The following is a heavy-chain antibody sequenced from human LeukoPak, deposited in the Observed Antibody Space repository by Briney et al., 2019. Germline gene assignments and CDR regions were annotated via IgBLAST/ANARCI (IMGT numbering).Heavy chain of an antibody. V-gene: IGHV3-30*18. CDR2: ISYDGSNK. CDR1: GFTFSSYG. CDR3: ANIAVAPHDAFDI. J-gene: IGHJ3*02. D-gene: IGHD6-19*01. Sequence: PGGSLRLSCAASGFTFSSYGMHWVRQAPGKGLEWVAVISYDGSNKYYADSVKGRFTISRDNSKNTLYLQMNSLRAEDTAVYYCANIAVAPHDAFDIWGQGTMVTVSS.